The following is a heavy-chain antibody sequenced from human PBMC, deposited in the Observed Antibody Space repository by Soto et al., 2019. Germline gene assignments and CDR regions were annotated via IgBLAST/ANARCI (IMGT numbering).Heavy chain of an antibody. D-gene: IGHD3-3*02. J-gene: IGHJ5*02. CDR3: ARKYLSISNSNWFDP. CDR1: GFTFSSYW. CDR2: ISGTSTYI. V-gene: IGHV3-21*01. Sequence: GGSLRLSCAASGFTFSSYWMSWVRQAPGKGLEWVSSISGTSTYIHYADSVKGRFTISRDNAKKSLYLQMNSLRAEDTAVYYCARKYLSISNSNWFDPWGQGTLVTVSS.